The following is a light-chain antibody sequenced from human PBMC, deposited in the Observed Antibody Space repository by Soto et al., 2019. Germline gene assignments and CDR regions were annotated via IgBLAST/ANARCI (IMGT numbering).Light chain of an antibody. Sequence: IVITQSPSTLSVSLGEIATLSCTASQSVSSNLAWYQQQPGQAPRLLIYGASTRATSIPARCSGRGSGTDFTLTISSLQSEDFAVYYCQQYNNWPRAFGQGTKGDIK. CDR2: GAS. CDR3: QQYNNWPRA. CDR1: QSVSSN. J-gene: IGKJ1*01. V-gene: IGKV3-15*01.